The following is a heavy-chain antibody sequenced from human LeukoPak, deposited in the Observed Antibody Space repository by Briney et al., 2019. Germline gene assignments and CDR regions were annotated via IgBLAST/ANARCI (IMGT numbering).Heavy chain of an antibody. CDR2: IYYSGST. CDR3: ARDLKLDGSSGYYAFDI. D-gene: IGHD3-22*01. Sequence: PSETLSLTCTVSGGSISTYYWSWIRQPPGKGLEWIGYIYYSGSTNYNPSLKSRVTISVDTSKNQFSLKLNSVTAADTAVYYCARDLKLDGSSGYYAFDIWGQGTMVTVSS. J-gene: IGHJ3*02. V-gene: IGHV4-59*01. CDR1: GGSISTYY.